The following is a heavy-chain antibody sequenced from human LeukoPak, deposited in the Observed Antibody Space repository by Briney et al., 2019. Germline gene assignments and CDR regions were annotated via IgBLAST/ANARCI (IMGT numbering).Heavy chain of an antibody. CDR2: IYYSGST. D-gene: IGHD3-16*02. CDR1: GGSISSGSYY. CDR3: ARGRGYVWGSYRYRGPLFDY. J-gene: IGHJ4*02. V-gene: IGHV4-39*07. Sequence: SETLSLTCTVSGGSISSGSYYWGWIRQPPGKGLEWIGSIYYSGSTNYNPSLKSRVTISVDTSKNQLSLKPSSVTAADPAVYYCARGRGYVWGSYRYRGPLFDYWGQGTLVTVSS.